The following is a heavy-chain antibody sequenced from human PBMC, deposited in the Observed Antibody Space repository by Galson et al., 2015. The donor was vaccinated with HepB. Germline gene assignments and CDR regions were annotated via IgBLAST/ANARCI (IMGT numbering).Heavy chain of an antibody. D-gene: IGHD2-2*01. CDR2: ISSTRSTI. J-gene: IGHJ4*02. CDR1: GFTFSSYS. CDR3: AREYCSSTSCLFDY. Sequence: SLRLSCAASGFTFSSYSMNWVRQAPGKGLEWVSYISSTRSTIYYTDSVKGRFTISRDNAKNSLYLQMNSLRAEDTAVYYCAREYCSSTSCLFDYWGQGTLVTVSS. V-gene: IGHV3-48*01.